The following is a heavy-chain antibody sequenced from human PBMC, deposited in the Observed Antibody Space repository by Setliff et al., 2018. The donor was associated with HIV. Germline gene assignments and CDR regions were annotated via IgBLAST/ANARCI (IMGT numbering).Heavy chain of an antibody. J-gene: IGHJ4*02. CDR3: LRLYRGSSTKEKSDS. CDR1: GGSISNNNYY. Sequence: SETLSLTCNVSGGSISNNNYYWGWVRQPPGKGLEWIASIYYTGTTSYNPALKSRVALSVGAARNQFSLKMTSVTAADTAVYFCLRLYRGSSTKEKSDSWGQGVLVTVSS. CDR2: IYYTGTT. D-gene: IGHD2-2*01. V-gene: IGHV4-39*07.